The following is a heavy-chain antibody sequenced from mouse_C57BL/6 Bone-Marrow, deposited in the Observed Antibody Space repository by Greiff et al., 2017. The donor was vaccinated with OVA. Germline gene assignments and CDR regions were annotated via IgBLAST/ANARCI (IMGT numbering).Heavy chain of an antibody. CDR1: GYTFTNYW. J-gene: IGHJ2*01. V-gene: IGHV1-63*01. CDR2: IYPGGGYT. CDR3: AKTDYSNYFYYFDY. D-gene: IGHD2-5*01. Sequence: QVQLQQSGAELVRPGPSVKMSCKASGYTFTNYWIGWAKQRPGHGLEWIGDIYPGGGYTNYNEKFKGKATLTADKSSSTAYMQFSSLTSEDSAIYYCAKTDYSNYFYYFDYWGQGTTLTVSS.